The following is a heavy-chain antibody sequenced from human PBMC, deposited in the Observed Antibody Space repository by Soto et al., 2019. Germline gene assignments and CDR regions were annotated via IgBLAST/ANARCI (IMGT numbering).Heavy chain of an antibody. Sequence: GGSLRLSCAASGFTFSSYGMHWVRQAPGKGLEWVAVVAYDGSTKYYGDSVKGRFTISRDNFKNTLYLQMNSLRAEDTAVYYCAKEPATAPFDYWGQGTLVTVSS. J-gene: IGHJ4*02. D-gene: IGHD5-12*01. CDR2: VAYDGSTK. CDR3: AKEPATAPFDY. CDR1: GFTFSSYG. V-gene: IGHV3-30*18.